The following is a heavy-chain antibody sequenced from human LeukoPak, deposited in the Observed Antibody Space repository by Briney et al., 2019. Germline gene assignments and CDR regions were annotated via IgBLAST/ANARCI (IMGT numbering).Heavy chain of an antibody. J-gene: IGHJ5*02. V-gene: IGHV3-30*18. CDR1: GFTFSSYG. Sequence: GGSLRLSCAASGFTFSSYGMHWVRQAPGKGLEWVAVISYDGSNKYYADSVKGRFTISRDNSKNTLYLQMNSLRAEDTAVYYCAKDQPRFGYSYGSWGQGTLVTVSS. CDR3: AKDQPRFGYSYGS. CDR2: ISYDGSNK. D-gene: IGHD5-18*01.